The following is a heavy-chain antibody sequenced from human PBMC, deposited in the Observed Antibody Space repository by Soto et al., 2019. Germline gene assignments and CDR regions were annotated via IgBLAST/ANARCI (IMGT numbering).Heavy chain of an antibody. CDR1: GYSFTSYW. CDR2: IDPSDSYT. CDR3: ARFGPAHYGSGTYYGMDV. J-gene: IGHJ6*02. V-gene: IGHV5-10-1*04. D-gene: IGHD3-10*01. Sequence: GESLKISCKGSGYSFTSYWISWVRQMPGKGLEWMGRIDPSDSYTKYSPSFQGQVTISADKSISTAYLQWSSLKASDTAMYYCARFGPAHYGSGTYYGMDVWGQGTTVTVSS.